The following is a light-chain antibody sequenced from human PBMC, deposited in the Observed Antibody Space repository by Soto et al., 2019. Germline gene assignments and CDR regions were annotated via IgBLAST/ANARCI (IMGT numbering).Light chain of an antibody. Sequence: EIMMTQSPATLSVSPGERATLSCKASQSVGNNLAWYQQKPGQTPRLLIYYASTRATGIPARFSGSGSGTEFTLTISSLQSEDFALYYCQQYNDWPPITFGQGTRLEIK. V-gene: IGKV3D-15*01. CDR1: QSVGNN. J-gene: IGKJ5*01. CDR3: QQYNDWPPIT. CDR2: YAS.